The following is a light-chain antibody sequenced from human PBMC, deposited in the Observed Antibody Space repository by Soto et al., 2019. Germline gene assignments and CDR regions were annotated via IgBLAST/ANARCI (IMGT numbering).Light chain of an antibody. CDR3: QKYNSYS. V-gene: IGKV1-39*01. J-gene: IGKJ1*01. Sequence: DIQMTQSPSSLSASVGDRVTITCRASQSISSYLNWYQQKPGKAPKLLIYAASSLQSGVPSRFSGSGSGTEFTLTISSLQPDDFATYYCQKYNSYSFGQGTKV. CDR1: QSISSY. CDR2: AAS.